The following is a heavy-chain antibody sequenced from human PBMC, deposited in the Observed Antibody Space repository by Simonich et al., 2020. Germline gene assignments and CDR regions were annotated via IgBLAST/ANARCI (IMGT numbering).Heavy chain of an antibody. CDR2: INHREIT. D-gene: IGHD6-13*01. CDR1: GGSFSGYY. J-gene: IGHJ1*01. CDR3: ARGLRVAAAGTAFQH. V-gene: IGHV4-34*01. Sequence: QVQLQQWGAGLLKPSETLSLTCAVYGGSFSGYYWSWIRQPPGKGLEWMGEINHREITNYTPSLKSRVTISVDTSKNQFSLKLSSVTAADTAVYYCARGLRVAAAGTAFQHWGQGTLVTVSS.